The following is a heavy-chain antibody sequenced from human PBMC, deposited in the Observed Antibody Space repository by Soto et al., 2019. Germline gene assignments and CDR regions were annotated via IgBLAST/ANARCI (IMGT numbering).Heavy chain of an antibody. Sequence: SVKVSCKSSGGTFSNSTLNWVRQAPGQGLQWMGRIIPILNIPNYAPRFQGRVTITADESTSTAYMELSSLRSDDTAVYYCARSGLKVAAAGKLLPEYFQHWGQGTLVTVSS. J-gene: IGHJ1*01. D-gene: IGHD6-13*01. CDR1: GGTFSNST. V-gene: IGHV1-69*02. CDR3: ARSGLKVAAAGKLLPEYFQH. CDR2: IIPILNIP.